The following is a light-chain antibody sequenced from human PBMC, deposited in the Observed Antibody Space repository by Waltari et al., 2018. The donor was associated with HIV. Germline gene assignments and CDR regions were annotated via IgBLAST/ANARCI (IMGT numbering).Light chain of an antibody. CDR3: CSYAGSSTWV. J-gene: IGLJ3*02. CDR1: SSDVGSYNL. V-gene: IGLV2-23*02. Sequence: QSALTQPASVSGSPGQSITISCTGTSSDVGSYNLVSWYQQPPGKAPKLMIYDVSKRPSGVSNRFSGSKSGNTSSLTISGLQAEDEADYYCCSYAGSSTWVFGGGTKLTVL. CDR2: DVS.